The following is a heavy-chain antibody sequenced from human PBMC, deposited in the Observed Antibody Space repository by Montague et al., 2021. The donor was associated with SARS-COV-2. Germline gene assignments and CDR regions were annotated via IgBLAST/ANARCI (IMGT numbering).Heavy chain of an antibody. CDR3: ARFPSSSYCDRQAAPATPDAFDF. CDR1: GGSISSSSYY. V-gene: IGHV4-39*01. D-gene: IGHD3-22*01. CDR2: IYYSGST. J-gene: IGHJ3*01. Sequence: SETLSLTCTVSGGSISSSSYYWGWIRQPPGKGLEWIGSIYYSGSTYYNPSLKSRVTISVDTSKNQFSLKLSSVTAADTAVYYCARFPSSSYCDRQAAPATPDAFDFWGQGTLVTVSS.